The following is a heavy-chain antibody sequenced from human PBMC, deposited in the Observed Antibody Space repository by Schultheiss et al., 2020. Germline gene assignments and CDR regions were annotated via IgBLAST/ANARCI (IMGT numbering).Heavy chain of an antibody. CDR1: GGSISSYY. V-gene: IGHV4-59*12. D-gene: IGHD3-22*01. CDR3: ARESAGDSSGAFDI. Sequence: SETLSLTCTVSGGSISSYYWSWIRQPPGKGLEWIGYIYYSGSTNYNPSLKSRVTISVDKSKNQFSLKLSSVTAADTAVYYCARESAGDSSGAFDIWGQGTMVTVSS. J-gene: IGHJ3*02. CDR2: IYYSGST.